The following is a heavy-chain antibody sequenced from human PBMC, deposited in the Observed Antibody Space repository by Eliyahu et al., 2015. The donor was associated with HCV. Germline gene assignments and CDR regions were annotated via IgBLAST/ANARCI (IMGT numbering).Heavy chain of an antibody. CDR2: IYTXGST. J-gene: IGHJ6*02. Sequence: QVQLQESGPGLVKPSQTLSLTCTVSGGSISSGSYYWSXIRQPXGXGLEWIGRIYTXGSTNYNPSLKSRVTISVDTSKNQFSLKLSSVTAADTAVYYCVGLQTYYYYGMDVWGQGTTVTVSS. D-gene: IGHD4-11*01. CDR1: GGSISSGSYY. CDR3: VGLQTYYYYGMDV. V-gene: IGHV4-61*02.